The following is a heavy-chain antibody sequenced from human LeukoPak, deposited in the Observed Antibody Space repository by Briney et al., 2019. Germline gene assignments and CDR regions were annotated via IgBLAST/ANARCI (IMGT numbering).Heavy chain of an antibody. CDR3: AKGRTVGASYWYFDL. Sequence: GVLRLSCAASGVTLSTYAMSWARQAPGKGLEWVSGISSSGSGDNTYYADSVKGRFTISRDSSKNTLFLHMNTLRAEDTAIYYWAKGRTVGASYWYFDLWGRGTLVTVSS. V-gene: IGHV3-23*01. D-gene: IGHD1-26*01. J-gene: IGHJ2*01. CDR1: GVTLSTYA. CDR2: ISSSGSGDNT.